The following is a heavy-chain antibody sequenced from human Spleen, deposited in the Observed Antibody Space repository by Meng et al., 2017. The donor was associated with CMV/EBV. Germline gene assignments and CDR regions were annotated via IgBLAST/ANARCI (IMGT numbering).Heavy chain of an antibody. D-gene: IGHD3-3*01. CDR1: GFTFSDYP. Sequence: GESLKISCVTSGFTFSDYPMSWVRQTPGRVLEWVATINQDGSERYYVDGVKGRFTISRDNAKNSLFLQMNSLRAEDTAVYFCARDGRWSVPFDFWGQGMLVTVSS. CDR2: INQDGSER. CDR3: ARDGRWSVPFDF. V-gene: IGHV3-7*01. J-gene: IGHJ4*02.